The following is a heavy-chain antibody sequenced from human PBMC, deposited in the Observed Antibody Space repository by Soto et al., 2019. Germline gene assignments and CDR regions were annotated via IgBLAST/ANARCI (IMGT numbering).Heavy chain of an antibody. CDR1: GGSFSGYY. CDR3: ARGGARGYCSSTSCPYYYYYYMDV. D-gene: IGHD2-2*01. Sequence: QVQLQQWGAGLLKPSETLSLTCAVYGGSFSGYYWSWIRQPPGKGLEWIGEINHSGSTNYNPSLKSRVTISVDTSKNQFSLKLSSVTAADTAVYYCARGGARGYCSSTSCPYYYYYYMDVWGKGTTVTVSS. V-gene: IGHV4-34*01. CDR2: INHSGST. J-gene: IGHJ6*03.